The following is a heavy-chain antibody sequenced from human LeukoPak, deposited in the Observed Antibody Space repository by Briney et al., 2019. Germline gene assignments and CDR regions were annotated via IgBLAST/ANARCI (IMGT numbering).Heavy chain of an antibody. CDR3: ARHQDIVATISAFDI. J-gene: IGHJ3*02. CDR2: IYYSGST. Sequence: SETLSLTCTVSGGSISSSSYYWGWIRQPPGKGLEWIGSIYYSGSTYYNPSPKSRVTISVDTSKNQFSLKLSSVTAADTAVYYCARHQDIVATISAFDIWGQGTMVTVSS. CDR1: GGSISSSSYY. D-gene: IGHD5-12*01. V-gene: IGHV4-39*01.